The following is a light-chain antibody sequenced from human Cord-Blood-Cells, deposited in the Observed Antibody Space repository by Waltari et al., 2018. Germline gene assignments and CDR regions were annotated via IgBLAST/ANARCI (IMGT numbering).Light chain of an antibody. J-gene: IGKJ3*01. CDR1: QSISSY. V-gene: IGKV1-39*01. CDR2: PAS. CDR3: QQSYSTPIFT. Sequence: DIQMTQSPSSLSASVGDRVTITCRASQSISSYLNWYQQKPGKAPKLLIYPASSLQSGVPSRFSGSGSGTDFTLTISSLQPEDFATYYCQQSYSTPIFTFGPGTKVDIK.